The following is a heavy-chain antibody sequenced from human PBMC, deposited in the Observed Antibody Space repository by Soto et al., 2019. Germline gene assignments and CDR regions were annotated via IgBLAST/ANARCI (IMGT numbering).Heavy chain of an antibody. Sequence: ASVKVSCKASGYTFTSYDINWVRQATGQGLEWMGWMNPNSGNTGYAQKFQGRVTMTRNTSISTAYMELSSLRSEDTAVYYCARQSRVPGPGGYYMDVWGKGTTVTVSS. V-gene: IGHV1-8*01. J-gene: IGHJ6*03. CDR2: MNPNSGNT. D-gene: IGHD2-2*01. CDR1: GYTFTSYD. CDR3: ARQSRVPGPGGYYMDV.